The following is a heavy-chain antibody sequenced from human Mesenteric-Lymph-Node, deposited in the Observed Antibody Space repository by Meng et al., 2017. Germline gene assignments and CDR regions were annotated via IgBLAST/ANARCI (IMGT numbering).Heavy chain of an antibody. CDR2: IYYSGST. V-gene: IGHV4-31*03. CDR3: ARTNYGDYNWFDP. D-gene: IGHD4-17*01. J-gene: IGHJ5*02. CDR1: GGSISSGGFY. Sequence: VEVPGSCPGMVRPSPILSLTCTVYGGSISSGGFYWSWIRQHPGKGLEWIGYIYYSGSTYYNPSLRSRVAISIDTSKNQFSLKLTSVTAADTAVYFCARTNYGDYNWFDPWGQGTLVTVSS.